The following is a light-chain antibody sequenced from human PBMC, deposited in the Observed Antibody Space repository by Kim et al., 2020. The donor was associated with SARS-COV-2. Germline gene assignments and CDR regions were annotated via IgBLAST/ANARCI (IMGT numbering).Light chain of an antibody. CDR2: GAS. CDR1: QSVSSSY. V-gene: IGKV3-20*01. Sequence: PGERATLSCRASQSVSSSYVAWYQQKPGQPPRLLIYGASSRATGIPDRFSGSGSGTDFTLTISRVEPEDFAVYYCQQYGSSLYTFGQGTKLE. CDR3: QQYGSSLYT. J-gene: IGKJ2*01.